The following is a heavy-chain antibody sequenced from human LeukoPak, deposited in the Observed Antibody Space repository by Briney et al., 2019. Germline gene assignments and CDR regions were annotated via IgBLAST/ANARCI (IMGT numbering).Heavy chain of an antibody. J-gene: IGHJ4*02. CDR3: AKTPMATNYIDS. Sequence: SQTLSLTCTVSGGSISSGGYYWSWIRQHPGKGLERIGYIYYSGSTYYNPSLKSRVTVSVDTSKNQFSLTLSSVTAADTAVYYCAKTPMATNYIDSWGQGTLVTVSS. D-gene: IGHD5-24*01. V-gene: IGHV4-31*03. CDR1: GGSISSGGYY. CDR2: IYYSGST.